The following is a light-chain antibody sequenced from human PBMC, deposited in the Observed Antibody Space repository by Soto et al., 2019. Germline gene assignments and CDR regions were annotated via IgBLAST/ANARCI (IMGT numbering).Light chain of an antibody. J-gene: IGKJ1*01. CDR2: GAS. Sequence: EIVMTQSPATLSVSPGERATLSCRASQSVSSNLAWYQQKPGQAPRLLIYGASIRATGIPARFCGSGSGTEFTLTISSLQSEDFAVYYCQQYNNWPPWTFGQGTKVEIK. V-gene: IGKV3-15*01. CDR3: QQYNNWPPWT. CDR1: QSVSSN.